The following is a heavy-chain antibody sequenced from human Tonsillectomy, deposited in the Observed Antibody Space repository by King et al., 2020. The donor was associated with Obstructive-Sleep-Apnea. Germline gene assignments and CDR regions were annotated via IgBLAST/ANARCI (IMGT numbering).Heavy chain of an antibody. CDR1: GGSISSSSYY. V-gene: IGHV4-39*06. CDR3: SRGADYYDYSGPPNGYFDL. J-gene: IGHJ2*01. Sequence: RLQLQESGPGLVKPSETLSLTCTVSGGSISSSSYYWGWIRQPPGKGLEWIGRIYYSGSTYYNLSLKSRVTISLETSKNQFSLKLSSVTAADTAVYFCSRGADYYDYSGPPNGYFDLWGRGTLVTVSS. CDR2: IYYSGST. D-gene: IGHD3-22*01.